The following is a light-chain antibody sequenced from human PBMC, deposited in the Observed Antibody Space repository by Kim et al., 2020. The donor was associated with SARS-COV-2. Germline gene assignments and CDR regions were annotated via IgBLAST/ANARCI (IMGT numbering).Light chain of an antibody. CDR3: MQALQIPRT. J-gene: IGKJ4*01. Sequence: PHLNYCRSRPSLLHSNGNNYLEWDLQKPGQTPQLLIYLNSSGASGVPDRCSGSGAGTDFTLTISRVEAVDVGVYYCMQALQIPRTFGGGTKVYIK. CDR2: LNS. CDR1: PSLLHSNGNNY. V-gene: IGKV2-28*01.